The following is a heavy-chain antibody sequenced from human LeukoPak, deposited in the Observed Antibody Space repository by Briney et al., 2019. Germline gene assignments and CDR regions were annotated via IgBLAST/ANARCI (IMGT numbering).Heavy chain of an antibody. D-gene: IGHD1-1*01. J-gene: IGHJ4*02. CDR2: ISSSSSYI. CDR1: GFTFSSYS. V-gene: IGHV3-21*01. CDR3: ARFPHDGLPFDY. Sequence: GGSLRLSCAASGFTFSSYSMNWVRQAPGKGLGWVSSISSSSSYIYYADSVKGRFTISRDNAKNSLYLQMNSLRAEDTAVYYCARFPHDGLPFDYWGQGTLVTVSS.